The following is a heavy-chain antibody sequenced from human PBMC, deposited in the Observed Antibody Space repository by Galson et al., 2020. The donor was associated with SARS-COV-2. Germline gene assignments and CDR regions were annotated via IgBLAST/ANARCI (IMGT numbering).Heavy chain of an antibody. J-gene: IGHJ2*01. CDR2: IRSKTYRETV. Sequence: GESLKISCRGSGFTFGDHAMSWFRQTPGKGLEWIGLIRSKTYRETVLYAPAVEGRFTISRDDFMSTVYLQMSSLGSGDTGIYYCARRNFGDFWGRGIRVTVSS. CDR3: ARRNFGDF. D-gene: IGHD4-17*01. V-gene: IGHV3-49*03. CDR1: GFTFGDHA.